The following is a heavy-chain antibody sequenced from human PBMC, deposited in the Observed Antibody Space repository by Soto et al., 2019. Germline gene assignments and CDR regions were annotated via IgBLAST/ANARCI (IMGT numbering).Heavy chain of an antibody. Sequence: GGSLRLSCAASGFTFSSYAMSWVRQAPGKGLEWVSAISGSGGSTYYSDSVKGRLTISRDNFKNTLYLHMNSLRPEDTAVSYFSKGPSSSWLGCAFDFWGQGTMVTVSS. CDR1: GFTFSSYA. CDR3: SKGPSSSWLGCAFDF. V-gene: IGHV3-23*01. CDR2: ISGSGGST. J-gene: IGHJ3*01. D-gene: IGHD6-13*01.